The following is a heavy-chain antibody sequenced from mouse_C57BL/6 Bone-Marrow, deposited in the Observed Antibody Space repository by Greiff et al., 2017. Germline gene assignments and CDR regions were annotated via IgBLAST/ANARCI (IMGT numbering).Heavy chain of an antibody. V-gene: IGHV2-2*01. CDR1: GFSLTSYG. CDR2: IWSGGST. Sequence: QVQLKESGPGLVQPSQSLSITCTVSGFSLTSYGVHLVRQSPGKGLEWLGVIWSGGSTDYNAAFISRLSLSKDNSKSQVFFKMNSLQADDTAIYYCALTGTYYFDYWGQGTTLTVSS. CDR3: ALTGTYYFDY. D-gene: IGHD4-1*01. J-gene: IGHJ2*01.